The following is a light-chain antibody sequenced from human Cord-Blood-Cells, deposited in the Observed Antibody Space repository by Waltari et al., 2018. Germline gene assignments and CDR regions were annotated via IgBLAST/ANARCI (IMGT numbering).Light chain of an antibody. V-gene: IGLV2-14*01. CDR2: DVS. CDR1: SSDVGGYNY. CDR3: SSYTSSSTFV. J-gene: IGLJ2*01. Sequence: QSALTQPASVSGSPGQSITISCTGTSSDVGGYNYVSWYQQHPGKAPKLMIYDVSKRPSGVSTRFSGSKSGNTASLTLSGLQAEDEADYYCSSYTSSSTFVFGGGTKLTVL.